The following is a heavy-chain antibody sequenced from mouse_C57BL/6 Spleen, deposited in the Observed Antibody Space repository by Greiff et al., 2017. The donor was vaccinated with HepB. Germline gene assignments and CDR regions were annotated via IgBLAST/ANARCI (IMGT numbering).Heavy chain of an antibody. CDR1: GFTFSSYT. CDR3: ARGGRYYAMDY. D-gene: IGHD3-3*01. Sequence: EVQLVESGGGLVKPGGSLKLSCAASGFTFSSYTMSWVRQTPEKRLEWVATISGGGGNTYYPDSVKGRSTISRDNAKNTLYLQMSSLRSEDTALYYCARGGRYYAMDYWGQGTSVTVSS. J-gene: IGHJ4*01. V-gene: IGHV5-9*01. CDR2: ISGGGGNT.